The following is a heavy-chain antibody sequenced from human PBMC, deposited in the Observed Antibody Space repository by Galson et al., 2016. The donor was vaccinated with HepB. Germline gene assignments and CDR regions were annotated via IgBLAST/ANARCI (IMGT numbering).Heavy chain of an antibody. Sequence: SLKLSCAASGFRFSSFAMHWVRQAPGKGLEWLAVISYGGSKKNYAQSVTGRVTITRDDSKNTVYVEMNSLRFEDTAVYYCARDGFGLSVTRMDYWGQGTLVTVSS. J-gene: IGHJ4*02. CDR1: GFRFSSFA. D-gene: IGHD4-17*01. CDR2: ISYGGSKK. V-gene: IGHV3-30-3*01. CDR3: ARDGFGLSVTRMDY.